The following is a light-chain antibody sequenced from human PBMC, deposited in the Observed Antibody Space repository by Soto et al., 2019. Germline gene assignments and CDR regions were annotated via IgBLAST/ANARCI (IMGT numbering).Light chain of an antibody. J-gene: IGLJ2*01. V-gene: IGLV3-1*01. CDR1: KLGDKY. Sequence: SYELTQPPSVSVSPGQTASINCSGDKLGDKYACWYQQKPGQSPVLVIYQDSKRPSGIPERFSGSNSGNTATLTISGTQAMDEDDYYCQAWDSSTALVFGGGTKLTVL. CDR2: QDS. CDR3: QAWDSSTALV.